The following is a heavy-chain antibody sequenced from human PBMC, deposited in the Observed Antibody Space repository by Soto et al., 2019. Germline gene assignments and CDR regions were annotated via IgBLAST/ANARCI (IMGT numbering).Heavy chain of an antibody. CDR1: GYSFAGYW. J-gene: IGHJ4*02. Sequence: PGESLKISCKGSGYSFAGYWITWVRQTPGKGLEWMGRIAPSDSQTYYSPSFRGHVTISVTKSITTVFLQWSSRRASDTAMYYCARQIYDSDTGPNFQYYFDSWGQGTPVTVSS. D-gene: IGHD3-22*01. CDR2: IAPSDSQT. CDR3: ARQIYDSDTGPNFQYYFDS. V-gene: IGHV5-10-1*01.